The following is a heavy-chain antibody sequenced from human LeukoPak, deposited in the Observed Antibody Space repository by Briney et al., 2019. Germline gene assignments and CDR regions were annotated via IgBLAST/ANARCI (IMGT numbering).Heavy chain of an antibody. Sequence: ASVKVSCKASGDSFTSHGIHWVRQAPGQRLEWMGWINAGSGNTKYSQKFQGRVIITRDTSASTAYMELSSLRSEDRAVYYCARDEFGYCSGGSCYWGYFDLWGRGTLVIVSS. CDR1: GDSFTSHG. J-gene: IGHJ2*01. V-gene: IGHV1-3*01. CDR2: INAGSGNT. D-gene: IGHD2-15*01. CDR3: ARDEFGYCSGGSCYWGYFDL.